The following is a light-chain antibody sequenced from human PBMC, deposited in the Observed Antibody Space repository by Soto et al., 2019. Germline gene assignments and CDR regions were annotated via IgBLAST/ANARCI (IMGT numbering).Light chain of an antibody. CDR2: EVS. V-gene: IGLV2-8*01. J-gene: IGLJ2*01. CDR3: TSFGGINNFVV. CDR1: SSDVGGYNY. Sequence: QSALTQPASVSGSPGQSITISCTGTSSDVGGYNYVSWYQQHPGKAPKLMIYEVSNRPSGVPDRFSGSKSGNTASLTVSGLQTEDEADYYCTSFGGINNFVVFGGGTKLTVL.